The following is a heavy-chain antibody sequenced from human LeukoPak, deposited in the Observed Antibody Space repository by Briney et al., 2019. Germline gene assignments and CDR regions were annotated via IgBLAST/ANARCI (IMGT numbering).Heavy chain of an antibody. V-gene: IGHV4-31*03. CDR1: GDSLNSGNYF. CDR3: AREGDYNNPSFDF. D-gene: IGHD4-11*01. Sequence: SETLSFTCSVSGDSLNSGNYFWTWIRQHPETGLEWIGYIQYSGSTYYNPSVKSRVSISVDRSKNQFSLKLTSVTAADTAVYYCAREGDYNNPSFDFWGQGALVTVSS. J-gene: IGHJ4*02. CDR2: IQYSGST.